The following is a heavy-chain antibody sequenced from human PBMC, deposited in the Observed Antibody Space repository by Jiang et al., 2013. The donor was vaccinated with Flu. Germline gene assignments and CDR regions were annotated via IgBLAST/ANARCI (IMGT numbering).Heavy chain of an antibody. Sequence: KPTQTLTLTCTFSGFSLSTSGVGVGWIRQPPGKALEWLALIYWNDDKRYSPSLKSRLTITKDTSKNQVVLTMTNMDPVDTATYYCAHTERAVRSNGMDVWGQGTTVTVSS. CDR1: GFSLSTSGVG. D-gene: IGHD1-1*01. J-gene: IGHJ6*02. CDR2: IYWNDDK. V-gene: IGHV2-5*01. CDR3: AHTERAVRSNGMDV.